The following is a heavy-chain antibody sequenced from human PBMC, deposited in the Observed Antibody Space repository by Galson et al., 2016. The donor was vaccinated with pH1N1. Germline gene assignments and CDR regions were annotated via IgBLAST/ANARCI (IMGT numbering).Heavy chain of an antibody. CDR1: GYTFTSFY. Sequence: SVKVSCKASGYTFTSFYIHWVRQAPGQGLEWMGRINPNRGDSNFAQKFQGRVAMTSDTSISTAYMELSSLRSDDTAFYYCAKASDLSAYDLDYFDYWGQGTLLTVSS. CDR3: AKASDLSAYDLDYFDY. CDR2: INPNRGDS. J-gene: IGHJ4*02. D-gene: IGHD5-12*01. V-gene: IGHV1-2*06.